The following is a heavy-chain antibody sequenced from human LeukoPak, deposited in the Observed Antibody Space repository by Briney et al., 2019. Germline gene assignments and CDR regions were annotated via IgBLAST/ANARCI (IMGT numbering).Heavy chain of an antibody. CDR2: FSGSGGST. CDR1: GFTFSTYA. CDR3: ARDFLNAIDI. V-gene: IGHV3-23*01. Sequence: PGGSLRLSCAASGFTFSTYAMSWVRQAPGKGLEWVSTFSGSGGSTSYTDSVKGRFIISRDNAKNSLYLQMNSLRAEDTAVFYCARDFLNAIDIWGQGTMVTVSS. J-gene: IGHJ3*02. D-gene: IGHD2/OR15-2a*01.